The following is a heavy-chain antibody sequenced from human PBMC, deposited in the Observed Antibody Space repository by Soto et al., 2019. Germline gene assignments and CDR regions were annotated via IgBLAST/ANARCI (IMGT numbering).Heavy chain of an antibody. CDR2: IYYSGST. CDR3: ARGGGGGGYDSVVRMDV. Sequence: SETLSLTCTVSGGSISTYYWSWIRQPPGKGLEWIGYIYYSGSTSYNPSLKSRATISVDTSKIQFSLKLSSATAADTAVYYCARGGGGGGYDSVVRMDVWGQGTTVTVSS. J-gene: IGHJ6*02. D-gene: IGHD5-12*01. CDR1: GGSISTYY. V-gene: IGHV4-59*01.